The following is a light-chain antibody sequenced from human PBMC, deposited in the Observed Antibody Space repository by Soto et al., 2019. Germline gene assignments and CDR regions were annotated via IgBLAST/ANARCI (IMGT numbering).Light chain of an antibody. Sequence: TQSPATLSASVGDRVTITCRASQSISSWLAWYQQKPGKAPKLLIYKASSLESGVPSRFSGSGSGTEFTLTISSLQPDDFATYYCQQYNSYWTFGQGTKVDIK. V-gene: IGKV1-5*03. CDR3: QQYNSYWT. CDR1: QSISSW. CDR2: KAS. J-gene: IGKJ1*01.